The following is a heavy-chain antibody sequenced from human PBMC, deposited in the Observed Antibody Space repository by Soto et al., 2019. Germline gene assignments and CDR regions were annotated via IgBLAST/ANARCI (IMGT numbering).Heavy chain of an antibody. CDR1: GGSISSGGYY. Sequence: QVQLQESGPGLVKPSQTLSLTCTVSGGSISSGGYYWTWIRQYPGKGLEWIGYIYYSGSTFYNPSIKSRVSISVDTSKNQFSLNLSSVTAADTAEYYCARGVSVTLFDYWGQGTLVTVSS. J-gene: IGHJ4*02. V-gene: IGHV4-31*03. D-gene: IGHD4-17*01. CDR2: IYYSGST. CDR3: ARGVSVTLFDY.